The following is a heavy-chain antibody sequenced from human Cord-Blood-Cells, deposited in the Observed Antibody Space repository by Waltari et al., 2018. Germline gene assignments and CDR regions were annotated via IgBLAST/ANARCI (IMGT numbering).Heavy chain of an antibody. CDR3: ARDIGLTMVRGDEAFDI. J-gene: IGHJ3*02. D-gene: IGHD3-10*01. Sequence: QVQLVQSGAEVKKPGASVKVSCKASGYTFTGYYMHWVRQAPGQGLEWMGWINPNSGGTNYARKFQGRVTMTRDTSISTAYMELSRLRSDDTAVYYCARDIGLTMVRGDEAFDIWGQGTMVTVSS. CDR1: GYTFTGYY. V-gene: IGHV1-2*02. CDR2: INPNSGGT.